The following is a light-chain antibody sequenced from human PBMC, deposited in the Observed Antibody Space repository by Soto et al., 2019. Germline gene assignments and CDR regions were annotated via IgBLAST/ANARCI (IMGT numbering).Light chain of an antibody. CDR3: QVYHSAPPVT. J-gene: IGKJ3*01. CDR2: AAS. CDR1: QGISNF. V-gene: IGKV1-27*01. Sequence: DIQMTQSPSSLSASVGDRVTITCRASQGISNFLAWYQQKPGKVPKVLIYAASTLQSGVPSRFSGSGSGTDFTFTISSLQPEDVATYYCQVYHSAPPVTFGPGTKVDIK.